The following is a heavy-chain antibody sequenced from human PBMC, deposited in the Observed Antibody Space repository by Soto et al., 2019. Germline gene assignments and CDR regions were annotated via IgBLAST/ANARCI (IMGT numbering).Heavy chain of an antibody. J-gene: IGHJ3*02. CDR3: ARASSSWYGGAFDI. CDR2: IIPIFGTA. V-gene: IGHV1-69*13. Sequence: SVKVSCKASGGTFSSYAISWVRQAPGQGLEWMGGIIPIFGTANYAQRFQGRVTITADESTSTAYMELSSLRSEDTAVYYCARASSSWYGGAFDIWGQGTMVTVSS. CDR1: GGTFSSYA. D-gene: IGHD6-13*01.